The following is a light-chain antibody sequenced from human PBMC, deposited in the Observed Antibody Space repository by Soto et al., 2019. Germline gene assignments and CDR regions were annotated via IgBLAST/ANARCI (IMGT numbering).Light chain of an antibody. CDR1: QSVSSY. CDR2: DAS. CDR3: QQRSNWPSSIT. V-gene: IGKV3-11*01. Sequence: EIVLTQSPATLSWSPGERATLSCRASQSVSSYLAGYQQKPGQAPRLLIYDASNRATGIPARFSGSESGTXXXXXXXXXEPEDFAVYYCQQRSNWPSSITFGGGTKVEIK. J-gene: IGKJ4*01.